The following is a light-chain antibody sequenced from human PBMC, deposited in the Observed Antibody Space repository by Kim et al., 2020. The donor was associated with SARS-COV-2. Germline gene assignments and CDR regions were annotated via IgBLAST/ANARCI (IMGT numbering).Light chain of an antibody. J-gene: IGKJ4*01. CDR2: GAS. CDR3: QQYHHWLPLT. CDR1: QSVSKN. Sequence: IVLTQSPDTLSVSPGESATLSCRASQSVSKNLAWYQQRPGQAPSLLFDGASTRATGVPARFSGSGSGTAFTLTISSLKSEDSAIYYCQQYHHWLPLTFGGGTKVDIK. V-gene: IGKV3-15*01.